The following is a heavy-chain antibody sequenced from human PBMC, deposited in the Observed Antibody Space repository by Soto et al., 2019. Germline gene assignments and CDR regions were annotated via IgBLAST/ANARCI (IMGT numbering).Heavy chain of an antibody. CDR2: IGTAGDT. Sequence: EVQLVESGGGLVQPGGSLRLSCAASGFTFGSYDMHWVRQATGKGLEWVSAIGTAGDTYYPGSVKGRFTISRENAKNSLYLQMNSLRDEDTAVYYCARAVRGNWRSFDYWGQGTLVTVSS. CDR1: GFTFGSYD. V-gene: IGHV3-13*01. J-gene: IGHJ4*02. CDR3: ARAVRGNWRSFDY. D-gene: IGHD3-3*01.